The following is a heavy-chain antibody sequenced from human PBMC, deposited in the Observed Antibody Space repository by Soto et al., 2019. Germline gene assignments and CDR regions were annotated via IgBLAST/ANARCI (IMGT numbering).Heavy chain of an antibody. D-gene: IGHD5-18*01. V-gene: IGHV4-34*01. CDR2: INHSGST. Sequence: SETLSLTCAVYGGSFSGYYWSWIRQPPGKGLEWIGEINHSGSTNYNPSLKSRVTISVDTSKNQFSLKLSSVTAADTAVYYCARGLSSGYLTDYWGQGTLVTVSS. J-gene: IGHJ4*02. CDR3: ARGLSSGYLTDY. CDR1: GGSFSGYY.